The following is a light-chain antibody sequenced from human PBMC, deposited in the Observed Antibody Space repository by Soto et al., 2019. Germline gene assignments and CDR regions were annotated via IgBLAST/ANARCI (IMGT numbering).Light chain of an antibody. CDR2: TAS. J-gene: IGKJ5*01. CDR1: QSVSNY. V-gene: IGKV1-39*01. Sequence: DIQMTQSPSSLSASVGDRVTITCRASQSVSNYLNWFQHKPGRAPKLLIHTASTLRSGVPSRFSGSGSGTDFTLTISSLQRDDFETHYCQQRYTTPYTFGQGTRLEIK. CDR3: QQRYTTPYT.